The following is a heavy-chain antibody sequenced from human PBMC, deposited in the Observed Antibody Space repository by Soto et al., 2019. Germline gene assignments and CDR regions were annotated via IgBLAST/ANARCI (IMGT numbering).Heavy chain of an antibody. CDR2: TSYDGSDK. CDR3: AKVALRRYYFDY. CDR1: GFTFSSNG. J-gene: IGHJ4*02. V-gene: IGHV3-30*18. Sequence: PGGSLRLSCAASGFTFSSNGMHWVRQAPGKGLEWVALTSYDGSDKYYADSVKGRFTISRDNSKNTLYLLINSLRAEDTAVYYCAKVALRRYYFDYWGQGTLVTVSS. D-gene: IGHD3-9*01.